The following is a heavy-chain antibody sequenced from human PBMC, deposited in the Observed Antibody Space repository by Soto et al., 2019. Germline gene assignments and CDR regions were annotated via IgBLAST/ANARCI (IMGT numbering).Heavy chain of an antibody. CDR2: VYYSGST. CDR3: ARGRFLDF. D-gene: IGHD3-3*01. Sequence: PSETRSPTCSVYGASISDGNSYWTWSLQSPARGLEWIGYVYYSGSTNYNPTLQSRVTISADTSNNYYSLELNSVTVADTAVYFCARGRFLDFWGQGTLVTVSS. J-gene: IGHJ4*02. CDR1: GASISDGNSY. V-gene: IGHV4-30-4*01.